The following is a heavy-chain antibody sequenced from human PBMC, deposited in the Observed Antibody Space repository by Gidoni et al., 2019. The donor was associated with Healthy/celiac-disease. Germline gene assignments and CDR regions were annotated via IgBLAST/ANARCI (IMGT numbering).Heavy chain of an antibody. CDR2: IWYDGSNK. CDR3: ARDLYDFWSGYLTMYYYYGMDV. J-gene: IGHJ6*02. CDR1: GFTFSSYG. Sequence: QVQLVESGGGVVQPGRSLRLSCAASGFTFSSYGMHWVRQAPGKGLEWVAVIWYDGSNKYYADSVKGRFTISRDNSKNTLYLQMNSLRAEDTAVYYCARDLYDFWSGYLTMYYYYGMDVWGQGTTVTVSS. D-gene: IGHD3-3*01. V-gene: IGHV3-33*01.